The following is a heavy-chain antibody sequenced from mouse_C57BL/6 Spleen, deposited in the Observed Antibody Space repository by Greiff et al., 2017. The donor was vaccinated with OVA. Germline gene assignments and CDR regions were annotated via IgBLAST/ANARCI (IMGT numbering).Heavy chain of an antibody. D-gene: IGHD2-5*01. J-gene: IGHJ2*01. CDR3: AREGPYYSSCFDY. V-gene: IGHV1-72*01. Sequence: QVQLQQPGAELVKPGASVKLSCKASGYTFTSYWMHWVKQRPGRGLEWIGRLDPNRGGTKYNEKFKSKATLTVDKPSSTAYMQLSSLTSEDSAVYYCAREGPYYSSCFDYWGQGTTLTVSS. CDR1: GYTFTSYW. CDR2: LDPNRGGT.